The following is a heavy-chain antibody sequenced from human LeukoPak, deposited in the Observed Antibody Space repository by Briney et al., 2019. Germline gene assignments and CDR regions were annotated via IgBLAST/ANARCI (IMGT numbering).Heavy chain of an antibody. Sequence: SQTLSLTCTVSGGSISSGSYDWGWIRQPAWNGLEWIGRIDTSGSTNYNPSPKSRSTISVDTSKNQFSLKLSSVTAADTAVYYCARGMVRGVMQPDYMAVWGKGTTVTISS. CDR3: ARGMVRGVMQPDYMAV. CDR2: IDTSGST. CDR1: GGSISSGSYD. D-gene: IGHD3-10*01. V-gene: IGHV4-61*02. J-gene: IGHJ6*03.